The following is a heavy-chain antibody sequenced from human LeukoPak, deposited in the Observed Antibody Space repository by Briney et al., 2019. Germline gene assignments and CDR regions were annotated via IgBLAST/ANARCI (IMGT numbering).Heavy chain of an antibody. J-gene: IGHJ4*02. CDR1: GGSISSSSYY. CDR3: ARERYGGGDWGRCYFDS. V-gene: IGHV4-39*07. Sequence: SETLSLTCTVSGGSISSSSYYWGWIRQPPGKGLEWIGSIFYSGDTFYNPSLKSRVTISVDTSKNQFSLKLSSVTAADTAVYYCARERYGGGDWGRCYFDSWGQGTLVTVSS. D-gene: IGHD2-21*02. CDR2: IFYSGDT.